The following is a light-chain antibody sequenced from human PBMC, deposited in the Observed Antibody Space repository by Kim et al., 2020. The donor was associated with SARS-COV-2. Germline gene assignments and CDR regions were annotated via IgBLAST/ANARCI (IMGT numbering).Light chain of an antibody. J-gene: IGKJ1*01. CDR3: QQYATSPT. Sequence: EIVLTQSPGTLSLSPGERATLSCRTSQSVSTSYVAWYQQKPGQTPRLLIYGASSRATGVPDRVSGSGSGTHFTLTISRLEPEDFAVYYCQQYATSPTFGQGTKVDIK. CDR2: GAS. V-gene: IGKV3-20*01. CDR1: QSVSTSY.